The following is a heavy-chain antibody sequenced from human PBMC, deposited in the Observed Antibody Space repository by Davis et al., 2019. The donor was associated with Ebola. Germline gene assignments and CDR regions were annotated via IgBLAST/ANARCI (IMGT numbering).Heavy chain of an antibody. CDR3: TIVVVPRGVDAFDI. Sequence: GESLKISCAASGFTFSSYSMNWVRQAPGKGLEWVSSISSSSSYIYYADSVKGRFTISRDNAKNSLYLQMNSLRAEDTAVYYCTIVVVPRGVDAFDIWGQGTMVTVSS. V-gene: IGHV3-21*01. CDR1: GFTFSSYS. J-gene: IGHJ3*02. D-gene: IGHD3-22*01. CDR2: ISSSSSYI.